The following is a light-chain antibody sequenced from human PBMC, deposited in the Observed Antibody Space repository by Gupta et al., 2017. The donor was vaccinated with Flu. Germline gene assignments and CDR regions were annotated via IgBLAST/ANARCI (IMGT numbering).Light chain of an antibody. J-gene: IGLJ2*01. Sequence: RVTITASGTFSLGGSNNVGWYQHSSEATPRLLLYNNDVRGSGAPASFSATKYGASAAVLITGLQADEEAFYYCAQEDAGRDGLVFGGGTRLTVL. CDR3: AQEDAGRDGLV. CDR2: NND. CDR1: FSLGGSNN. V-gene: IGLV1-44*01.